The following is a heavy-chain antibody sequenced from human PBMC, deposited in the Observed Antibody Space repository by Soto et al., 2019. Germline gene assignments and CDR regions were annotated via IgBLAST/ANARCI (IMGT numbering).Heavy chain of an antibody. CDR1: GGTFSSYA. V-gene: IGHV1-69*01. CDR2: IIPIFGTA. CDR3: ARGSSTMVRGQYYYGMDV. Sequence: QVQLVQSGAEVKKPGSSVKVSCKASGGTFSSYAISWVRQAPGQGLEWMGGIIPIFGTANYAQKFQGRVTITADESTSTAYMELSSLRSEDTAVYYCARGSSTMVRGQYYYGMDVWGQGTTVTVSS. J-gene: IGHJ6*02. D-gene: IGHD3-10*01.